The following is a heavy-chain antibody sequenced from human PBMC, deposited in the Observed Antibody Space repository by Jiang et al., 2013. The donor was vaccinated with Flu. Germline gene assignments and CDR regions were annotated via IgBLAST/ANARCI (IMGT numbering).Heavy chain of an antibody. CDR1: GGTFSSYA. CDR2: IIPIFGTA. V-gene: IGHV1-69*06. Sequence: SGAEVKKPGSSVKVSCKASGGTFSSYAISWVRQAPGQGLEWMGGIIPIFGTANYAQKFQGRVTITADKSTSTAYMELSSLRSEDTAVYYCAREVQRPDYGMDVWGPRDHGHRLL. D-gene: IGHD1-1*01. CDR3: AREVQRPDYGMDV. J-gene: IGHJ6*02.